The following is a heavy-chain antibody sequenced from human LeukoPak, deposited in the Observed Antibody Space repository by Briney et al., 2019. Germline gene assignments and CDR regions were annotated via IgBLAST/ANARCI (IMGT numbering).Heavy chain of an antibody. D-gene: IGHD4-17*01. J-gene: IGHJ4*02. CDR3: ARSPEVTTWDY. V-gene: IGHV3-7*01. Sequence: PGGSLRLSCAASGFSFSSYWMSWVRQAPGMGLEWVANIKQDESEKYYVDSVKGRFTVSRDNAKKSLNLQMNSLRAEDTAVYYCARSPEVTTWDYWGQGTLVTVSS. CDR2: IKQDESEK. CDR1: GFSFSSYW.